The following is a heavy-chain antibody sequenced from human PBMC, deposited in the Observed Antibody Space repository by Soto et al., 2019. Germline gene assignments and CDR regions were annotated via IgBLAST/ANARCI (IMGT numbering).Heavy chain of an antibody. V-gene: IGHV5-10-1*01. CDR2: IDPSDSYT. J-gene: IGHJ4*02. CDR1: GYSFTSYW. D-gene: IGHD5-12*01. Sequence: EVQLVQSGAEVKKPGESLRISCKGSGYSFTSYWITWVRQMPGKGLEWMGRIDPSDSYTNYSPSFQGHVTISADKSIRTAYLQWSSLKASDTAMYYCARHGSGYGYFDYWGQGTLVTVSS. CDR3: ARHGSGYGYFDY.